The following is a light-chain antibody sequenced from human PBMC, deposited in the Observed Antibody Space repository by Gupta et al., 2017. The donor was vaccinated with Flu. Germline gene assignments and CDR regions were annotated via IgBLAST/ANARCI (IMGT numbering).Light chain of an antibody. CDR3: QSADSSGTYYV. CDR1: ALPNQF. Sequence: SYELTQPPSVSVYPGQTARITCSGDALPNQFVYWYKQKPGQAPVLVIYKDSERPSGIPERFSGSSAGTIVTLSISGVQAEDEADYYCQSADSSGTYYVFGPGTKVTVL. V-gene: IGLV3-25*03. J-gene: IGLJ1*01. CDR2: KDS.